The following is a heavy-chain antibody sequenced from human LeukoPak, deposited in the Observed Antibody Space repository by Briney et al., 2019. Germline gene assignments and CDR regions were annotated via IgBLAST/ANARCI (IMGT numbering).Heavy chain of an antibody. V-gene: IGHV4-59*08. CDR2: VYYSGTT. CDR1: GAYVDTFY. D-gene: IGHD3-3*01. Sequence: PSETLSLTCNVSGAYVDTFYWSWTRQSPGKGLEWLGYVYYSGTTSFNPSLESRVTMSVDTSENQIYLRLRSVTAADTAVYYCARLGFWSVHRVYAMDVWGQGTTVTVSS. CDR3: ARLGFWSVHRVYAMDV. J-gene: IGHJ6*02.